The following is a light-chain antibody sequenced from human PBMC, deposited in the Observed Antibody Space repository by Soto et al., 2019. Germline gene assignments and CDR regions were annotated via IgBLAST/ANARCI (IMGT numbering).Light chain of an antibody. CDR1: SSDVGGYNY. V-gene: IGLV2-14*01. CDR2: DVS. J-gene: IGLJ2*01. CDR3: SSYTSSSTGV. Sequence: QSALTQPASVSGSPGQSITISCTGTSSDVGGYNYVSWYQQHPGKAPKLMIYDVSNRPSGVSSRFSGSKSGNTASLTISGLQAADEADYYCSSYTSSSTGVFGGGTKLTVL.